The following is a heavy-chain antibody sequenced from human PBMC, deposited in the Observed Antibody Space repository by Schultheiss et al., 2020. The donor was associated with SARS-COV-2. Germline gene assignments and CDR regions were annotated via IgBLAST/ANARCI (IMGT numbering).Heavy chain of an antibody. D-gene: IGHD6-19*01. Sequence: GGSLRLSCEVSGFTFSGYGMHWVRQAPGKGLEWVAVIWYDGSNKYYADSVKGRFTISRDNSKNTLYLQMNSLRAEDTAVYYCAREGYSSGWYDEYYYYGMDVWGQGTTVTVSS. CDR2: IWYDGSNK. J-gene: IGHJ6*02. CDR1: GFTFSGYG. CDR3: AREGYSSGWYDEYYYYGMDV. V-gene: IGHV3-33*08.